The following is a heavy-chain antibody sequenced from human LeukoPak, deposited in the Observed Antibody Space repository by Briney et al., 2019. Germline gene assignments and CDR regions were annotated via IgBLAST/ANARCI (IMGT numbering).Heavy chain of an antibody. CDR1: GGSISSSSYY. CDR3: ARNIAARQNDY. D-gene: IGHD6-6*01. Sequence: SETLSLTCTVSGGSISSSSYYWGWIRQPPGKGLEWIGSIYYSGSTYYNPSLKSRVTISVDTSKNQFSLKLSSVAAADTAVYYCARNIAARQNDYWGQGTLVTVSS. CDR2: IYYSGST. V-gene: IGHV4-39*01. J-gene: IGHJ4*02.